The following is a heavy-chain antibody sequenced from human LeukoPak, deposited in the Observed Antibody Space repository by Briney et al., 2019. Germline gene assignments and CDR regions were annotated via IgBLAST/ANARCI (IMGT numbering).Heavy chain of an antibody. V-gene: IGHV4-38-2*02. Sequence: RASETLSLTCTVSGYSISSGYYWGWIRQPPGKGLEWIGSIYHSGSTYYNPSLKSRVTISVDTSKNQFSLKLSSVTAADTAVYYCARTGYYDSSGLDIWGQGTMVTVSS. CDR1: GYSISSGYY. J-gene: IGHJ3*02. CDR2: IYHSGST. CDR3: ARTGYYDSSGLDI. D-gene: IGHD3-22*01.